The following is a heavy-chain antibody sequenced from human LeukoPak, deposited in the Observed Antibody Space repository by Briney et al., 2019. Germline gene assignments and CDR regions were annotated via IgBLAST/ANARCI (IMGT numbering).Heavy chain of an antibody. V-gene: IGHV4-34*01. CDR1: GGSFSGYY. J-gene: IGHJ5*02. D-gene: IGHD3-10*01. CDR3: ARGRFGWSGELLYRKNWFDP. Sequence: SETLSLTCAVYGGSFSGYYWSWIRQPPGKGLEWIGEINHSGSTNYNPSLKSRVTISVDTSKNQFSLKLSSVTAADTAVYYCARGRFGWSGELLYRKNWFDPWGQGTLVTVSS. CDR2: INHSGST.